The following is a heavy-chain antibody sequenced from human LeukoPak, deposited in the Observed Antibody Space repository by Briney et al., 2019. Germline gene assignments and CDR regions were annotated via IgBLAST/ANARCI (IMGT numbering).Heavy chain of an antibody. D-gene: IGHD3-10*01. CDR2: IYYSGST. CDR3: ARYRSGTYPRFDY. J-gene: IGHJ4*02. Sequence: SETLSLTCTVSGGSIRGYYWSWIRQPPGKGLEWIGYIYYSGSTNYNPSLQSRVTISVDTSKNQFSLNLTSVTAADTAVYYCARYRSGTYPRFDYWGQGILVTVSS. CDR1: GGSIRGYY. V-gene: IGHV4-59*08.